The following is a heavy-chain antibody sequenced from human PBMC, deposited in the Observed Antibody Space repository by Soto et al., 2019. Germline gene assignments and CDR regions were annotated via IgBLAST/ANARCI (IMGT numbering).Heavy chain of an antibody. V-gene: IGHV4-39*01. Sequence: QLQLQESGPGLVKPSETLSLTYTVSGGSISSSSYYWGWIRQPPGKGLEWIGSIYYSGSTYYNPSLKSRVTISVDTSKNQFSLKLSSVTAADTAVYYCARRPRDWLDPWGQGTLVTVSS. J-gene: IGHJ5*02. CDR2: IYYSGST. CDR1: GGSISSSSYY. CDR3: ARRPRDWLDP. D-gene: IGHD3-10*01.